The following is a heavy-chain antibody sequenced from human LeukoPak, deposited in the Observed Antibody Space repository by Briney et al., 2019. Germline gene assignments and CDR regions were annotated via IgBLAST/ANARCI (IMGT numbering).Heavy chain of an antibody. D-gene: IGHD2-21*02. V-gene: IGHV1-2*02. CDR1: GYSFNVYY. J-gene: IGHJ5*02. CDR2: INPKTGDT. Sequence: ASVKVSCKASGYSFNVYYMHWVRQVPGQGLEWMGWINPKTGDTKYAQKFQGRVTMTRDTSLNTAYVDLSPLRPDDTAVYYCARDQGAVVVVTARFDPWGQGTLVTVSS. CDR3: ARDQGAVVVVTARFDP.